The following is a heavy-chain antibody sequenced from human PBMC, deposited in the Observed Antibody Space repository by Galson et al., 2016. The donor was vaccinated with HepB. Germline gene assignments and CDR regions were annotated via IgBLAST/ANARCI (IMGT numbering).Heavy chain of an antibody. CDR2: IYWNDDN. V-gene: IGHV2-5*01. J-gene: IGHJ4*02. D-gene: IGHD6-19*01. Sequence: PALVKPTQTLTLTCTFSGFSLTTTAVGVGWFRQPPGKALEWLALIYWNDDNHYSPSLRSRLTLTKDTSKNHVVLIMTNMDPVDTATYYCAHGSGWLFDYWGQGTLVTVSS. CDR3: AHGSGWLFDY. CDR1: GFSLTTTAVG.